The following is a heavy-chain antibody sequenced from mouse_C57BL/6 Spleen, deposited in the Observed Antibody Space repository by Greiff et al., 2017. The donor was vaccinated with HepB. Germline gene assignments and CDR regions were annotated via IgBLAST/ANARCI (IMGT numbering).Heavy chain of an antibody. D-gene: IGHD2-4*01. CDR3: ASGLHGAMDY. V-gene: IGHV5-17*01. CDR2: ISSGSSTI. CDR1: GFTFSDYG. J-gene: IGHJ4*01. Sequence: EVQRVESGGGLVKPGGSLKLSCAASGFTFSDYGMHWVRQAPEKGLEWVAYISSGSSTIYYADTVKGRFTISRDNAKNTLFLQMTSLRSEDTAMYYCASGLHGAMDYWGQGTSVTVSS.